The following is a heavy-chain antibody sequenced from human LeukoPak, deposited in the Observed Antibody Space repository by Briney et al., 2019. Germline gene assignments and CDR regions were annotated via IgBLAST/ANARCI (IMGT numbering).Heavy chain of an antibody. CDR1: GGSISSGGYS. J-gene: IGHJ4*02. CDR3: ARGITMITWDVDHFDY. V-gene: IGHV4-30-2*01. CDR2: IYHSGST. D-gene: IGHD3-22*01. Sequence: PSETLSLTCAVSGGSISSGGYSWSWIRQPPGKGLEWLGYIYHSGSTYYNPSLKSRVTISVDRSKNQFSLKLSSVTAADTAVYYCARGITMITWDVDHFDYWGQGTLVTVSS.